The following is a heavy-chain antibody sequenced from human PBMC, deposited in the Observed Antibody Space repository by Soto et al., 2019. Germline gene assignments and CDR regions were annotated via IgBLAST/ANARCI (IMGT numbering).Heavy chain of an antibody. Sequence: GGSLRLSCAASGFTFSRYAMSWVRQAPGKGLEWVSAISGSGGSTYYADSVKGRFTISRDNSKNTLYLQMNSLRAEDTAVYYCAKASYSLNSWYWFDPWGQGTLVTVSS. D-gene: IGHD6-13*01. CDR3: AKASYSLNSWYWFDP. CDR2: ISGSGGST. V-gene: IGHV3-23*01. J-gene: IGHJ5*02. CDR1: GFTFSRYA.